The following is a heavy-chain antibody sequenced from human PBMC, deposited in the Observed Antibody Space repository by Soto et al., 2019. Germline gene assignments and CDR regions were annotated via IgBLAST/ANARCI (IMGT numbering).Heavy chain of an antibody. CDR3: AHAGDYDLLTFDH. CDR2: IYWDDDK. Sequence: QITLKASGPTLVRPAQTLTLTCAFSGFSLTTYDMGVAWIRQPPGKALEWLALIYWDDDKRYSPSLKDRLAISKDTSRNQVVLTITNMDPGDTATYFWAHAGDYDLLTFDHWGPGTLVTVSS. J-gene: IGHJ4*02. V-gene: IGHV2-5*02. CDR1: GFSLTTYDMG. D-gene: IGHD4-17*01.